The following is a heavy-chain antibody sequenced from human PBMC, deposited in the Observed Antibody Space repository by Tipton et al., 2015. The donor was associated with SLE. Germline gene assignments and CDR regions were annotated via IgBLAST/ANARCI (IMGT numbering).Heavy chain of an antibody. CDR1: DGSITDYY. Sequence: TLSLTCTVSDGSITDYYWTWIRQPAGEGLEWIGRMYASGSTNYNPSLKSRVTMSVDTSKNQFSLKLSSVTAADTAVYYCARSSLGGNYDFWSGRYYYYGMDVWGQGTTVTVSS. D-gene: IGHD3-3*01. CDR2: MYASGST. J-gene: IGHJ6*02. CDR3: ARSSLGGNYDFWSGRYYYYGMDV. V-gene: IGHV4-4*07.